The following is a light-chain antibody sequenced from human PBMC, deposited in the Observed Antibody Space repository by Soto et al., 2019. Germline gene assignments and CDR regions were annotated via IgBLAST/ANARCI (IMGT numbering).Light chain of an antibody. CDR1: SCDVGGYNY. V-gene: IGLV2-11*01. J-gene: IGLJ1*01. Sequence: QSALTQPRSVSGSPGQSVTISCTGTSCDVGGYNYVSWYQQHPGKAPKLMIYDVSKRPSGVPDRFSGSKSGNTASLTISGLQAEDEADYYCCSYAGRSYVFGTGTKVTVL. CDR2: DVS. CDR3: CSYAGRSYV.